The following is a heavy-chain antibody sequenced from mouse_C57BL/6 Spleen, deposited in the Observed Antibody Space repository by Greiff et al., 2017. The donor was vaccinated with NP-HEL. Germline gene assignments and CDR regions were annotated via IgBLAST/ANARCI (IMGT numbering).Heavy chain of an antibody. V-gene: IGHV1-18*01. Sequence: EVQLQQSGPELVKPGASVKIPCKASGYTFTDYNMDWVKQSHGKSLEWIGDINPNNGGTIYNQKFKGKATLTVDKSSSTSYMELRSLTSEDTGVYYCARAYYGSRGAMDYWGQGTSVTVSS. CDR1: GYTFTDYN. CDR2: INPNNGGT. J-gene: IGHJ4*01. CDR3: ARAYYGSRGAMDY. D-gene: IGHD1-1*01.